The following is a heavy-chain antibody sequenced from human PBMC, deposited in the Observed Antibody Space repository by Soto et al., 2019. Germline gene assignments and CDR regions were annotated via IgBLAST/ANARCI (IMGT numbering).Heavy chain of an antibody. J-gene: IGHJ4*02. V-gene: IGHV4-39*01. Sequence: SETLSLTCTVSGGSISSSSYYWGWIRQPPGKGLEWIGSIYYSGSTYYNPSLKSRVTISVDTSKNQFSLKLSSVTAADTAVYYCARHVYWSSSFGDWPEWGQATLVTVPS. CDR3: ARHVYWSSSFGDWPE. D-gene: IGHD2-21*02. CDR1: GGSISSSSYY. CDR2: IYYSGST.